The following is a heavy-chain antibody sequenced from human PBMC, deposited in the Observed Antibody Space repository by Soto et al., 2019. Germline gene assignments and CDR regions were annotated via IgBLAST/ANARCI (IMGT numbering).Heavy chain of an antibody. Sequence: ASVKVSCKASGYTFTSYGISWVRQAPGQGLEWMGWISAYNGNTNYAQKLQGRVTTTTDTSTSTAYMELRSLRSDDTAVYYCARGLGPTWGVISWFDPWGQGTLVTVSS. V-gene: IGHV1-18*01. CDR3: ARGLGPTWGVISWFDP. J-gene: IGHJ5*02. CDR2: ISAYNGNT. D-gene: IGHD3-16*02. CDR1: GYTFTSYG.